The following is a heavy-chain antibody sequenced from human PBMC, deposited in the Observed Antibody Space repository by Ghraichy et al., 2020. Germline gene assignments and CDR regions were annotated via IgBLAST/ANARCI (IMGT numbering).Heavy chain of an antibody. CDR1: GYTLTELS. CDR2: FDPEDGET. Sequence: ASVKVSCKVSGYTLTELSMHWVRQAPGKGLEWMGGFDPEDGETIYAQKFQGRVTMTEDTSTDTAYMELSSLRSEDTAVYYCATDTVVQGIYYYYGMDVWGQGTTVTVSS. V-gene: IGHV1-24*01. D-gene: IGHD4-23*01. CDR3: ATDTVVQGIYYYYGMDV. J-gene: IGHJ6*02.